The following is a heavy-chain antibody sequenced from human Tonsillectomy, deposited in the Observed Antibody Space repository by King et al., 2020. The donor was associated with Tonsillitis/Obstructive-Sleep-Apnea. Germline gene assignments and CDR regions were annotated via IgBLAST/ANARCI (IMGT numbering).Heavy chain of an antibody. J-gene: IGHJ6*03. CDR1: GFTVSSNY. D-gene: IGHD5-18*01. Sequence: VQLVESGGGLIQPGGSLRLSCAASGFTVSSNYISWVRQAPGKGLEWVSVIYSGGSTYYADSVKGRFTTSRDNCKNTLYLQMNSLRAEDTAVYYCARDQVETAMVIYYMDVWGKGTTVTVSS. CDR3: ARDQVETAMVIYYMDV. CDR2: IYSGGST. V-gene: IGHV3-53*01.